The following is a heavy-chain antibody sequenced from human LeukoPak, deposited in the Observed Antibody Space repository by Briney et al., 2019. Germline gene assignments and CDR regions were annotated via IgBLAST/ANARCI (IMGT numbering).Heavy chain of an antibody. J-gene: IGHJ4*02. V-gene: IGHV1-69*13. D-gene: IGHD6-13*01. CDR3: ARTRKQQPNPHFDY. CDR1: GGTFSSYA. CDR2: IISIFGTA. Sequence: SVKVTCKASGGTFSSYAISWVRQAPGQGLEWMGGIISIFGTANYAQKFQGRVTITADESTSTAYMELSSLRSEDTAVYYCARTRKQQPNPHFDYWGQGTLVTVSS.